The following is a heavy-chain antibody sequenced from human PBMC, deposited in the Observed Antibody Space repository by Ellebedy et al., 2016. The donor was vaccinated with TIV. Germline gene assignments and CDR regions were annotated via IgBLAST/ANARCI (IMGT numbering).Heavy chain of an antibody. Sequence: SETLSLTXAVYGGSFSGYYWSWVRQPPGKGLEWIGEVNHSGSTNYNPSLKSRVTISVDTSKNQFSLKLNSVTAADTAVYYCARDTRYYGFDWGQGTLVTVSS. J-gene: IGHJ4*02. D-gene: IGHD3-16*01. CDR3: ARDTRYYGFD. V-gene: IGHV4-34*01. CDR1: GGSFSGYY. CDR2: VNHSGST.